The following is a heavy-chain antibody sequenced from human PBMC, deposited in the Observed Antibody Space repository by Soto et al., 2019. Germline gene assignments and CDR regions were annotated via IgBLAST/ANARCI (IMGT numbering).Heavy chain of an antibody. Sequence: QITLKESAPALVKPTQTLTLTCTFSGFSLTTSGVGVGWIRQPPGEALEWLSLIYCDDDKRYSTSLKSRLTITTDTSKNQVVHTMTHMDPAETATYFCAHRTTTVTWWFDPWGQGTLVTVSS. CDR2: IYCDDDK. CDR3: AHRTTTVTWWFDP. J-gene: IGHJ5*02. D-gene: IGHD4-17*01. CDR1: GFSLTTSGVG. V-gene: IGHV2-5*02.